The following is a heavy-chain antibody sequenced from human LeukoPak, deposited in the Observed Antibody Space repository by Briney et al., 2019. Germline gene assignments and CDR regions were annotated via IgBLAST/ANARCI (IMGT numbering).Heavy chain of an antibody. CDR1: GYTFTGYY. J-gene: IGHJ4*02. Sequence: ASVKVSCKXSGYTFTGYYMHWVRQAPGQGLEWMGRINPNSGGTNYAQKFQGRVTMTRDTSISTAYMELSRLRSDDTAVYYCARVLAYGGHPFDYWGQGTLVTVSS. V-gene: IGHV1-2*06. D-gene: IGHD4/OR15-4a*01. CDR2: INPNSGGT. CDR3: ARVLAYGGHPFDY.